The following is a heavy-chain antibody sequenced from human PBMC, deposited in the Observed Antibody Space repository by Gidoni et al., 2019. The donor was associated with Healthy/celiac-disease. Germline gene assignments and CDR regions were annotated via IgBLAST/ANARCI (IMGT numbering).Heavy chain of an antibody. CDR3: ARGVWFGEKTFYGMDV. V-gene: IGHV3-13*05. Sequence: EVQLVESGGGLVQPGGSLRLSCAASGFTFSSYDMHWVRQATGKGLEWVSAIGTAGDPYYPGSVKGRFTISRENAKNSLYLQMNSLRAGDTAVYYCARGVWFGEKTFYGMDVWGQGTTVTVSS. J-gene: IGHJ6*02. CDR2: IGTAGDP. CDR1: GFTFSSYD. D-gene: IGHD3-10*01.